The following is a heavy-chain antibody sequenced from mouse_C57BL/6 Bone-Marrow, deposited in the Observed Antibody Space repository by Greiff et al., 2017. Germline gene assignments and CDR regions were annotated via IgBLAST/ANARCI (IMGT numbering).Heavy chain of an antibody. CDR2: IDPSDSYT. J-gene: IGHJ3*01. Sequence: QVQLQQPGAELVMPGASVKLSCKASGFTFTSYWMHWVKQRPGQGLEWIGEIDPSDSYTNYNQKFKGKSTLTVDKSSSTAYMQLSSLTSEDSAVYYCARAWGAYWGQGTLVTVSA. V-gene: IGHV1-69*01. CDR1: GFTFTSYW. CDR3: ARAWGAY.